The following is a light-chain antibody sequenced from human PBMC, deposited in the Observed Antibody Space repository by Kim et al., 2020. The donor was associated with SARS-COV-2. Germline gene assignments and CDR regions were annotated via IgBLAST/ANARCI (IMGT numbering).Light chain of an antibody. CDR2: GKN. V-gene: IGLV3-19*01. CDR3: NSRDSSGNLLV. Sequence: SSELTQDPAVSVALGQTVRITCQGDSLRRYYASWYQQKPGQTPVLVIYGKNNRPSGIPDRFSGSSSGNTASLTIPGAQAEDEADYYCNSRDSSGNLLVFG. J-gene: IGLJ3*02. CDR1: SLRRYY.